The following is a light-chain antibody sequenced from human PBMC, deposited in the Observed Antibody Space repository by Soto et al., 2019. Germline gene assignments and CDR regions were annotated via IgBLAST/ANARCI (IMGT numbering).Light chain of an antibody. CDR3: QQYDSSPRIT. J-gene: IGKJ5*01. Sequence: EIELTQSPGTLSLSPGERATLSCRASQSVRSTYLAWYQQKPGQAPRLLIFGASSRASGIPDRFTGSGSGTDFTLTISRLEPEDFAVYYCQQYDSSPRITFGQGTRLAIK. CDR2: GAS. V-gene: IGKV3-20*01. CDR1: QSVRSTY.